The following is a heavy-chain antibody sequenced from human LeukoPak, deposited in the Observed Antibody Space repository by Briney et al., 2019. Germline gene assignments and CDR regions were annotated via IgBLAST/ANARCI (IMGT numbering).Heavy chain of an antibody. Sequence: GGSLRLSCAASGFTFSSYSMNWVRQAPGKGLEWVSYISSSSSTIYYADSVKGRFTISRDNAKNSLYLQMNSLRAEDTAVYYCARAGGYSSGWYFDYFDYWGQGTLVTVSS. J-gene: IGHJ4*02. CDR1: GFTFSSYS. CDR2: ISSSSSTI. V-gene: IGHV3-48*01. CDR3: ARAGGYSSGWYFDYFDY. D-gene: IGHD6-19*01.